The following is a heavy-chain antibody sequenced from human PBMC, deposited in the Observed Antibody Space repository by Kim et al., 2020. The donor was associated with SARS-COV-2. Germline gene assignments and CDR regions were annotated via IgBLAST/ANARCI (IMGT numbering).Heavy chain of an antibody. Sequence: GGSLRLSCAASGFTFSSYAMSWVRQAPGKGLEWVSAISGSGGSTFYADSVKGRFTISRDNSKDTLYLQMNSLRAEDTAVYYCAKDPRSGGYSYGIDYWGQGTLVTVSS. CDR3: AKDPRSGGYSYGIDY. D-gene: IGHD5-18*01. CDR2: ISGSGGST. J-gene: IGHJ4*02. V-gene: IGHV3-23*01. CDR1: GFTFSSYA.